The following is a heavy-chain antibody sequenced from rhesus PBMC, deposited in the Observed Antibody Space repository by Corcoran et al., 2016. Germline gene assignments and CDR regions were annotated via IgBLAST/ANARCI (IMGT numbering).Heavy chain of an antibody. Sequence: QVQLQESGPGVVKPSETLSLTCAVSGGSISDSYRWSWIRQPPGKGLEWIGYIYGSSTSTNYNPSLKSRVTISKDTSKNQFALKLSSVTAADTAVDYCARGPYSSGYDYWGQGVLVTVSS. V-gene: IGHV4S10*01. CDR3: ARGPYSSGYDY. CDR1: GGSISDSYR. D-gene: IGHD6-31*01. J-gene: IGHJ4*01. CDR2: IYGSSTST.